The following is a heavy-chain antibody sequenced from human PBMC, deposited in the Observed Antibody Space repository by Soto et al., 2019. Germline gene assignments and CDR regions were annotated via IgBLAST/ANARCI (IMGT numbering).Heavy chain of an antibody. CDR3: ARAGCSSTSCYWFDY. CDR1: GFTFSSYA. Sequence: EVQLVESGGGLVQPGGSLRLSCAASGFTFSSYAMHWVRQAPGKGLEYVSAISSNGGSTYYANSVKGRFTISRDNSENTLYLQMGSLRAEDMAVYYCARAGCSSTSCYWFDYWGQGTLVTVSS. D-gene: IGHD2-2*01. CDR2: ISSNGGST. V-gene: IGHV3-64*01. J-gene: IGHJ4*02.